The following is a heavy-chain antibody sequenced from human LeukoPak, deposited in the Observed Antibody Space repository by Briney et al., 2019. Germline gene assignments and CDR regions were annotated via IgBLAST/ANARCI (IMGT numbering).Heavy chain of an antibody. CDR2: ISAYNGNT. CDR3: ARDRKSHNGYSSSWYIYYYYMDV. J-gene: IGHJ6*03. Sequence: ASVKVSCKASGYTFTSYGISWVRQAPGQGLEWMGWISAYNGNTNYAQKLQGRVTMTTDTSTSTAYMELRSLRSDDTAVYYCARDRKSHNGYSSSWYIYYYYMDVWGKGTTVTISS. D-gene: IGHD6-13*01. V-gene: IGHV1-18*01. CDR1: GYTFTSYG.